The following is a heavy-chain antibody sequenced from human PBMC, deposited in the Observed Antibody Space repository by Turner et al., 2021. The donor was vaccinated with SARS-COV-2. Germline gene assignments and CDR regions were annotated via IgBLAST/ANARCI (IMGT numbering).Heavy chain of an antibody. V-gene: IGHV4-39*01. CDR3: ARHKGDYDSSELLG. CDR2: IYYSGSN. CDR1: GGSISSSSYS. D-gene: IGHD3-22*01. J-gene: IGHJ4*02. Sequence: QLQLQESGPGLVKPSETLSLTCPGPGGSISSSSYSWGGLRQPPGKGLEWVGRIYYSGSNYYNPPLKSRGTISVDTSKNQYSLKLIALTAADKAVYYCARHKGDYDSSELLGWGQGTLVTVSS.